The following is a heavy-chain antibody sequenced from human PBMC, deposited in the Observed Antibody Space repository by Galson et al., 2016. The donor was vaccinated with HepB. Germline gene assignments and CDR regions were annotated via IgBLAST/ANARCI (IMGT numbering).Heavy chain of an antibody. CDR1: GASISNMNR. CDR2: IYHSGST. Sequence: SETLSLTCAVSGASISNMNRWSWVRQPPGKGLEWIGEIYHSGSTNYNPSLKSRVTMSVDKSKNQFSLKLSSVTAADTAVYYCASLDNRRGGEYWGQGSLVTVSS. D-gene: IGHD1-14*01. V-gene: IGHV4-4*02. CDR3: ASLDNRRGGEY. J-gene: IGHJ4*02.